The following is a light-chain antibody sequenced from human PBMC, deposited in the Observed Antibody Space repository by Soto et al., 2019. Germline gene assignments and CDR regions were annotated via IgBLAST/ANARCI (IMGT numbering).Light chain of an antibody. CDR1: QSVSSY. Sequence: EIVLTQSPCTLSRSPEERATLSCRASQSVSSYLAWYQQKPGQAPRLLIYDASNRATGIPARFSGSGSGTDFTLTISSLGPEDFAVYYCQQRSNWRLTFGGGTKVDIK. J-gene: IGKJ4*01. V-gene: IGKV3-11*01. CDR2: DAS. CDR3: QQRSNWRLT.